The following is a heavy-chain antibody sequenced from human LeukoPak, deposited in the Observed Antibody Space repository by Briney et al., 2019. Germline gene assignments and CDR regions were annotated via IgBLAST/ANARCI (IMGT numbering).Heavy chain of an antibody. CDR1: GYTFAIYD. J-gene: IGHJ4*02. CDR3: AADSSGYYMLDY. Sequence: EASVKVSCKASGYTFAIYDINWVRQATGQGLEWMGWMNPDSGNTGHAQKFQGRVTMTRDTSTSTVYMELSSLRSEDTAVYYCAADSSGYYMLDYWGQGTLVTVSS. V-gene: IGHV1-8*02. D-gene: IGHD3-22*01. CDR2: MNPDSGNT.